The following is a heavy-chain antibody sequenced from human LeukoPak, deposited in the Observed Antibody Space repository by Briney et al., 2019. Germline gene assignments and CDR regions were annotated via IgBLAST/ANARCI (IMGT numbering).Heavy chain of an antibody. D-gene: IGHD6-13*01. CDR3: ARAGTLGIAAAGKGWENYYMDV. V-gene: IGHV3-21*01. Sequence: GSLRLSCAASGFTFSSYSMNWVRQAPGKGLEWVSSISSSSSYIYYADSVKGRFTISRDNAKNSLYLQMNSLRAEDTAVYYCARAGTLGIAAAGKGWENYYMDVWGKGTTVTVPS. CDR2: ISSSSSYI. J-gene: IGHJ6*03. CDR1: GFTFSSYS.